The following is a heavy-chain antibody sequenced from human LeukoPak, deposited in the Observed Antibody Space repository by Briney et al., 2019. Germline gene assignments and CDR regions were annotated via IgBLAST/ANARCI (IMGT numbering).Heavy chain of an antibody. CDR3: AKDGTPGDY. CDR2: ISGSGGST. J-gene: IGHJ4*02. CDR1: GFTFSSSG. Sequence: GSLRLSCAASGFTFSSSGMSWVRQAPGMGLEWVSAISGSGGSTYYVDSVKGRFTISRDNPKNTLYLQMSGLRADDTAIYYCAKDGTPGDYWGQGTRVTVSS. V-gene: IGHV3-23*01. D-gene: IGHD2-15*01.